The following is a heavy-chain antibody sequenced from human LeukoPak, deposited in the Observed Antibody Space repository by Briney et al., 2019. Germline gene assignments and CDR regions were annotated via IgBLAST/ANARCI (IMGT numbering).Heavy chain of an antibody. CDR3: AISCSSTSCYDY. CDR2: ISSSSSYI. CDR1: GFTFSSYS. J-gene: IGHJ4*02. V-gene: IGHV3-21*01. D-gene: IGHD2-2*01. Sequence: GGSLRLSCAASGFTFSSYSMNWVRQAPGKGLKWVSSISSSSSYIYYADSVKGRFTISRDNAKNSLYLQMNSLRAEDTAVYYCAISCSSTSCYDYWGQGTLVTVSS.